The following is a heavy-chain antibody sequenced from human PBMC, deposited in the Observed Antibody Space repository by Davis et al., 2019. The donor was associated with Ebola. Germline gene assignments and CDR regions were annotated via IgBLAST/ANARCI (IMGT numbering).Heavy chain of an antibody. J-gene: IGHJ4*02. Sequence: SVKVSCKASGGTFSSYAISWVRQAPGQGLEWMGGIITIFGTANYAQKFQGRVTITADESTSTAYMELSGLRSEDTAVFFCARGTPTTQETLGSWGQGTLVTVSS. V-gene: IGHV1-69*13. CDR2: IITIFGTA. CDR3: ARGTPTTQETLGS. D-gene: IGHD1-1*01. CDR1: GGTFSSYA.